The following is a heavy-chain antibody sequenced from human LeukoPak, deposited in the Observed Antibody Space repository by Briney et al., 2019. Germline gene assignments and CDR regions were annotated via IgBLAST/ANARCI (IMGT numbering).Heavy chain of an antibody. CDR1: GYRFPNYW. D-gene: IGHD5-24*01. Sequence: GESLKIFCKGSGYRFPNYWIGWVRQMPGKGLEWMGIISGGNYETTYSPSFQGQVTISADKSITTAYLQWSSLKASDTAMYYCARSPGDGYSDGVDDFWGQGTMLAVSS. CDR2: ISGGNYET. J-gene: IGHJ3*01. V-gene: IGHV5-51*01. CDR3: ARSPGDGYSDGVDDF.